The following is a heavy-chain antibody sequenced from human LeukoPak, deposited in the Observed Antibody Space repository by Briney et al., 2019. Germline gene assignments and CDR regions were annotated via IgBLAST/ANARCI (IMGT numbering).Heavy chain of an antibody. V-gene: IGHV3-21*01. CDR2: ISSSSSYI. J-gene: IGHJ6*02. D-gene: IGHD2-2*01. Sequence: TGGSLRLSCAGAGFSITDHHMDWVRQAPGKGLEWVSSISSSSSYIYYADSVKGRFTISRDNAKNSLYLQMNSLRAEDTAVYYCAREGGSIVVVPAAVVGYGMDVWGQGTTVTVSS. CDR3: AREGGSIVVVPAAVVGYGMDV. CDR1: GFSITDHH.